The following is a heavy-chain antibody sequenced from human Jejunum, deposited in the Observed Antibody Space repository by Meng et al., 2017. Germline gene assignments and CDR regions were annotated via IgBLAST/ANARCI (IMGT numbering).Heavy chain of an antibody. CDR1: GFTFRSYD. CDR3: AREGSTVLDGSGWQDWYFDR. D-gene: IGHD6-19*01. V-gene: IGHV3-13*01. CDR2: IGTAGDT. Sequence: GGSLRLSCAASGFTFRSYDMHWVRQATGKGLEWVSAIGTAGDTYYPGSVKGRFTISRENAKNDLYLQMNSLTAEDTAVDDCAREGSTVLDGSGWQDWYFDRWGRGTLVTVSS. J-gene: IGHJ2*01.